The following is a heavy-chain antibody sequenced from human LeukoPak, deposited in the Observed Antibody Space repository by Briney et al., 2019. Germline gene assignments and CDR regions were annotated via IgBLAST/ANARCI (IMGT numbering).Heavy chain of an antibody. CDR1: GGSISSYY. V-gene: IGHV4-59*01. CDR3: ARAPYSSSWFWVDAFDI. CDR2: IYYSEST. J-gene: IGHJ3*02. D-gene: IGHD6-13*01. Sequence: SENLSLTCTVSGGSISSYYWSWIRQPPGKGLEWIGYIYYSESTNYNPSLKSQVTISVDTSKNQFSLKLSSVTAADTAVYYCARAPYSSSWFWVDAFDIWGQGTMVTVSS.